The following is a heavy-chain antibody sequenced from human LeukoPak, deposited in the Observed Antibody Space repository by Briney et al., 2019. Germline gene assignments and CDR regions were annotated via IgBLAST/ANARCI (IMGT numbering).Heavy chain of an antibody. V-gene: IGHV4-59*01. Sequence: SETLSLTCTVSGGSISSYYWSWIRQPPGKGLEWIGYIYYSGSTNYNPSLKSRVTISVDTSKNQFSLKLSSVTAADTAVYYCASWAYSSSYLTALEYFQHWGQGTLVTVSS. D-gene: IGHD6-13*01. CDR2: IYYSGST. CDR3: ASWAYSSSYLTALEYFQH. CDR1: GGSISSYY. J-gene: IGHJ1*01.